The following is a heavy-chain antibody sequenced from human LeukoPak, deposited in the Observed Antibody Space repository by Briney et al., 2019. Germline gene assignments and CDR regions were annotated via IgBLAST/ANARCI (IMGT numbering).Heavy chain of an antibody. V-gene: IGHV3-33*01. CDR2: IYYDGGNK. Sequence: GRSLRLPCAASGFTFRNFGMHWVRQAPGKGLEWVAVIYYDGGNKYYIDSVKGRFTISRDNSKNTLYLQMNSLRAEDTTVYYCARDRSELRYFDYWGQGTLVTVSS. J-gene: IGHJ4*02. D-gene: IGHD1-14*01. CDR1: GFTFRNFG. CDR3: ARDRSELRYFDY.